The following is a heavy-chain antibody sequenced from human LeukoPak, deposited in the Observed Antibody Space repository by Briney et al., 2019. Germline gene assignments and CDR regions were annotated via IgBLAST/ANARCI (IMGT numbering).Heavy chain of an antibody. CDR3: ARETMIVVAYYDY. J-gene: IGHJ4*02. CDR1: GYTFTSYY. CDR2: INPSGGST. D-gene: IGHD3-22*01. V-gene: IGHV1-46*01. Sequence: ASVTVSCKASGYTFTSYYTHWVRQAPGQGLEWMGIINPSGGSTSYAQKFQGRVTMTRDTSTSTVYMELSSLRSEDTAVYYCARETMIVVAYYDYWGQGTLVTVSS.